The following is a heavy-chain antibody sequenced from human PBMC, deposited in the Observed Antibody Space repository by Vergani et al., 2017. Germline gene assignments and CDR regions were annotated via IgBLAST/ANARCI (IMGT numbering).Heavy chain of an antibody. J-gene: IGHJ4*02. CDR3: ASYSAYYDFWSGYFDY. D-gene: IGHD3-3*01. Sequence: QVQLQESGPGLVKPSQTLSLTCTVSGGSISSYYWGWIRQPPGKGLEWIGSIYYSGSTYYNPSLKSRVTISVDTSKNQFSLKLSSVTAADTAVYYCASYSAYYDFWSGYFDYWGQGTLVTVSS. V-gene: IGHV4-39*01. CDR1: GGSISSYY. CDR2: IYYSGST.